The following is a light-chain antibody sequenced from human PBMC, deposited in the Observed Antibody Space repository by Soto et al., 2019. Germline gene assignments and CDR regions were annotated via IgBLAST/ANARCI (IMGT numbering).Light chain of an antibody. CDR3: EQYNSYPVA. J-gene: IGKJ1*01. V-gene: IGKV1-5*03. CDR1: QSINTW. CDR2: KAS. Sequence: DIQMTQSPSTLSASVGDRVTITCRASQSINTWLAWYQKKPGKAPQVLIYKASSLESGAPSRFSGSGSGTEFTLTISSLQPDDFATYYCEQYNSYPVAFGQGTKVEIK.